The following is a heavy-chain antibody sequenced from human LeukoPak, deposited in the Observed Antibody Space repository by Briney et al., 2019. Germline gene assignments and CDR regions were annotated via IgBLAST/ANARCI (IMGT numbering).Heavy chain of an antibody. CDR3: TRGRYDSRPYYPNSFDP. V-gene: IGHV4-4*02. CDR1: GGSVSSSRW. CDR2: IHHSGST. Sequence: SGTLSLTCAVSGGSVSSSRWWSWVRQPPGKGREWIGEIHHSGSTNYNTSLKSRVSIALVQSRNHLSLRLISVTAADTAVYSCTRGRYDSRPYYPNSFDPWGRGTLVTVSS. J-gene: IGHJ5*02. D-gene: IGHD3-22*01.